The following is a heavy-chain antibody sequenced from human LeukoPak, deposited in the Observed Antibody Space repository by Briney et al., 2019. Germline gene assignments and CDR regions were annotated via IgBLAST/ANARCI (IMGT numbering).Heavy chain of an antibody. CDR1: GVTFSGYS. J-gene: IGHJ3*02. D-gene: IGHD6-19*01. V-gene: IGHV3-21*04. Sequence: SGGSLRLSCAASGVTFSGYSMNWVRQAPGKGLEWVSAITATSLHIYYADSVKGRFTISRDNAKNSLYPQMSSLRSEDTAVYYCARVRRQWLAAEVDAFDIWGQGTMVTVSS. CDR2: ITATSLHI. CDR3: ARVRRQWLAAEVDAFDI.